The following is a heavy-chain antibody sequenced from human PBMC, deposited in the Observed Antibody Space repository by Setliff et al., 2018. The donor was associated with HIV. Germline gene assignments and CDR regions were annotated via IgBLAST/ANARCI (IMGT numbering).Heavy chain of an antibody. CDR1: GDSISRSSYY. Sequence: TLSLTCTVSGDSISRSSYYWGWIRQPPGKGLEWIGEIYHSGGTNYNPSLKSRVTISLDKSKNHFSLELRSVTAADTAVYYCARVITMVWTTFDPWGQGTLVTVSS. CDR3: ARVITMVWTTFDP. D-gene: IGHD3-10*01. V-gene: IGHV4-39*07. J-gene: IGHJ5*02. CDR2: IYHSGGT.